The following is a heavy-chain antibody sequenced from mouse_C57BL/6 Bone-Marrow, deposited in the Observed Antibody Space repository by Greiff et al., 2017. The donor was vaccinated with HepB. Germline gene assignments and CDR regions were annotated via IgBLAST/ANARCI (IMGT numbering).Heavy chain of an antibody. J-gene: IGHJ1*03. V-gene: IGHV5-17*01. CDR1: GFTFSDYG. CDR3: ARGYYGSSPYWYFDV. Sequence: EVKLVESGGGLVKPGGSLKLSCAASGFTFSDYGMHWVRQAPEKGLEWVAYISSGSSTIYYADTVKGRFTISRDNAMNTLFLQMTSLRSEDTAMYYCARGYYGSSPYWYFDVWGTGTTVTVSS. CDR2: ISSGSSTI. D-gene: IGHD1-1*01.